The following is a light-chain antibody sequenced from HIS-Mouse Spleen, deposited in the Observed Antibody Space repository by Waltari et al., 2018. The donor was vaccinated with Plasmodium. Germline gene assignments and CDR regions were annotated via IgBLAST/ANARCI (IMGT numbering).Light chain of an antibody. J-gene: IGKJ1*01. V-gene: IGKV1-39*01. Sequence: IQMTQSPSSLPASVGDRVTITCRASQSISSYLNWYQQKPGKAPKLLIYAASSLQSGVPSRFSGSGSGTDFTLTISSLQPEDFATYYCQQNYNTWTFGQGTKVEIK. CDR1: QSISSY. CDR3: QQNYNTWT. CDR2: AAS.